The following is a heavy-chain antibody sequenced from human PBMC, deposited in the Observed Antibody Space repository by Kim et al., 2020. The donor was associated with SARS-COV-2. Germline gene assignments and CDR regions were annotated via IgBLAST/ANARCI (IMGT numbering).Heavy chain of an antibody. V-gene: IGHV3-30*04. CDR3: ARGIGGYYSP. J-gene: IGHJ5*02. D-gene: IGHD3-22*01. Sequence: GGSLRLSCAASGFTFSSYAMHWVRQAPGKGLEWVAVISYDGSNKYYADSVKGRFTISRDNSKNTLYLQMNSLRAEDTAVYYCARGIGGYYSPWGQGTLVTVSS. CDR2: ISYDGSNK. CDR1: GFTFSSYA.